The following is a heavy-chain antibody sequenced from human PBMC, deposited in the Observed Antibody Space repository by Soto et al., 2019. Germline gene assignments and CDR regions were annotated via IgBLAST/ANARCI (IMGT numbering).Heavy chain of an antibody. CDR2: INPNSGGT. CDR1: GYTFTGYY. J-gene: IGHJ3*02. D-gene: IGHD3-10*01. CDR3: ARGPMVRGVIMFSPDAFDI. Sequence: QVQLVQSGAEVKKPGASVKVSCKASGYTFTGYYMHWVRQAPGQGLEWMGWINPNSGGTNYAQKFQGWVTMTRDTSISTAYMELSRLRSDDTAVYYCARGPMVRGVIMFSPDAFDIWGQGTMVTVSS. V-gene: IGHV1-2*04.